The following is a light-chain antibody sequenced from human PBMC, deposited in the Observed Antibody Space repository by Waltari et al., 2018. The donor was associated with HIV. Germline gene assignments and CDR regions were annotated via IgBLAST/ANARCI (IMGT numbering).Light chain of an antibody. CDR1: SGRIASNY. CDR2: ENN. Sequence: NFMLTQPHSVSESPGKTVTISCTRSSGRIASNYVQWYQQRPGGAPTTVIYENNQIPSGLPGRVSGSIDSSSNSACLTISGLKTDEEADYYGQCYFASNGVIFGGGTTLTVL. V-gene: IGLV6-57*04. J-gene: IGLJ2*01. CDR3: QCYFASNGVI.